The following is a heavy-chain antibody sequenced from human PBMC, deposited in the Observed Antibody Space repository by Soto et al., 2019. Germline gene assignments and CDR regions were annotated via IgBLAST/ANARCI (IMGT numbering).Heavy chain of an antibody. J-gene: IGHJ4*02. CDR2: ISYDGSNK. CDR3: AKDWAPLVAVVPYFDY. Sequence: GGSLRLSCAASGFTFSSYGMHWVRQAPGKGLEWVAVISYDGSNKYYADPVKGRFTISRDNSKNTLYRQMNSLRAEDTAVYYCAKDWAPLVAVVPYFDYWGQGTLVTVSS. D-gene: IGHD6-19*01. CDR1: GFTFSSYG. V-gene: IGHV3-30*18.